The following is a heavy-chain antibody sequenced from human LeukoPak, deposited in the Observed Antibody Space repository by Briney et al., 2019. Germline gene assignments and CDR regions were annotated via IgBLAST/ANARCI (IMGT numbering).Heavy chain of an antibody. J-gene: IGHJ4*02. CDR1: GGTFSSYA. CDR3: ARVFGSSGSHLPGDY. CDR2: INPNSGDT. V-gene: IGHV1-2*02. D-gene: IGHD6-19*01. Sequence: ASVKVSCKASGGTFSSYAISWVRQAPGQGLEWVGWINPNSGDTNYAQKFQGRVTMTRDTSITTAYMELSSLRSDDTAVYYCARVFGSSGSHLPGDYWGQGTLVTVSS.